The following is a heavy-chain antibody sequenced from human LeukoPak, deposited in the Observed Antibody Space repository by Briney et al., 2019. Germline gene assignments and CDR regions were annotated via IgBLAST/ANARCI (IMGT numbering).Heavy chain of an antibody. J-gene: IGHJ4*02. V-gene: IGHV3-33*01. CDR1: GFTFSHYG. Sequence: GSLRLSCAGSGFTFSHYGIYWVRQAPVKGLEWVAAIWYDGSKQLYRDAVKGRFTISRDDSKNTVFLQMNSLRAEDTAVYFRARDLSYGSGEFWGQGTLVTVSS. CDR2: IWYDGSKQ. D-gene: IGHD3-10*01. CDR3: ARDLSYGSGEF.